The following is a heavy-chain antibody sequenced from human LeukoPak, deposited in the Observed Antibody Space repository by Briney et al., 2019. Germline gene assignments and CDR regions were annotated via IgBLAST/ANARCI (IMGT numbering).Heavy chain of an antibody. CDR3: ARVGTLGYCSGGSCYSGSFDY. J-gene: IGHJ4*02. V-gene: IGHV1-69*05. D-gene: IGHD2-15*01. CDR2: IIAIFGTA. Sequence: ASVKVSCKASGGTFSSYAISWVRQAPGQGLEWMGGIIAIFGTANYAQKFQGRVTITTDESTSTAYMELSSLRSEDTAVYYCARVGTLGYCSGGSCYSGSFDYWGQGTLVTVSS. CDR1: GGTFSSYA.